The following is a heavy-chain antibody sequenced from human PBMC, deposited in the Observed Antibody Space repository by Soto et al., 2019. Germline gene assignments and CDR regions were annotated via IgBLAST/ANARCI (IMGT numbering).Heavy chain of an antibody. D-gene: IGHD1-26*01. CDR1: GFTFNMYW. CDR3: AKDWDLLRAFDL. V-gene: IGHV3-23*01. Sequence: PGGSLRLSCAASGFTFNMYWMHWVRQAPGEGLEWVSRISASGGRTYYADSVKGRFTISRDNSKNTMYLQINSLRVEDTAVYKCAKDWDLLRAFDLWGQGTMVTVSS. CDR2: ISASGGRT. J-gene: IGHJ3*01.